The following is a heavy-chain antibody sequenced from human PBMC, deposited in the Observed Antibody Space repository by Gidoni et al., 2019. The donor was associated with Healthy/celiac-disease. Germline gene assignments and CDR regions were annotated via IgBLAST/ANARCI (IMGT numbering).Heavy chain of an antibody. CDR1: GFPFSSDA. J-gene: IGHJ6*02. V-gene: IGHV3-23*04. CDR2: ISGSGGST. CDR3: AKVRVVPGGMDV. D-gene: IGHD2-15*01. Sequence: EVQLVESGGGLVQPGGSLRLSCAASGFPFSSDAMSWVRQAPGKGLEWVSAISGSGGSTYYADSVKGRFTISRDNSKNTLYLQMNSLRAEDTAVYYCAKVRVVPGGMDVWGQGTTVTVSS.